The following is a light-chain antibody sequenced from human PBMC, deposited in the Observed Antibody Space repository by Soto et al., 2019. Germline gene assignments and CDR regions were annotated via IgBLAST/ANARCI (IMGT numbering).Light chain of an antibody. V-gene: IGKV3-20*01. CDR2: AS. Sequence: EIVLTQSPGTLSLSPGERATLSCRASQSVSDSYLAWYQHKPGQAPRLLIYASTRATGIPDRFSGSGSGTDFTLTISRLEPEYFAVYYCQHYGTSALFGPGTKVDIK. CDR3: QHYGTSAL. CDR1: QSVSDSY. J-gene: IGKJ3*01.